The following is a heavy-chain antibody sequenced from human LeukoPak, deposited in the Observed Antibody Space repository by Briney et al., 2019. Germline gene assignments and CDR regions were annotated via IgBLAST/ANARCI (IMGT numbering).Heavy chain of an antibody. D-gene: IGHD6-19*01. Sequence: GGSLRLSCAASGFTFSSYGMHWVRQAPGKGLEWVAFIRYDGSNKYYANSVKGRFTISRDNSKNTLYLQMNSLRAEDTAVYYCAKAQQWLVHSPDYWGQGTLVTVSS. CDR2: IRYDGSNK. J-gene: IGHJ4*02. V-gene: IGHV3-30*02. CDR3: AKAQQWLVHSPDY. CDR1: GFTFSSYG.